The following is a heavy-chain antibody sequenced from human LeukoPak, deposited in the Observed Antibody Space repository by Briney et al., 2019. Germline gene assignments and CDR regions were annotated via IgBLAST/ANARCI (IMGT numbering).Heavy chain of an antibody. J-gene: IGHJ1*01. CDR2: INTDGSST. V-gene: IGHV3-74*01. Sequence: PGGSLRLSCAASGFTFSSHWMHWVRQAPGKGLVWVSRINTDGSSTTYADSVKGRFTISRDNAKNTLYPQMNSLRAEDMAVYYCARAASCGGDCSSSYLQHWGQGTLVTVSS. CDR1: GFTFSSHW. CDR3: ARAASCGGDCSSSYLQH. D-gene: IGHD2-21*02.